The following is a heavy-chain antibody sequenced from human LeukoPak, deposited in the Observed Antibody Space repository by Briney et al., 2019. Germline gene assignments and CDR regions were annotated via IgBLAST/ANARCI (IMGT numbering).Heavy chain of an antibody. CDR3: TTDSYTVVTPGVGC. CDR1: GFIFSNYG. J-gene: IGHJ4*02. V-gene: IGHV3-33*03. Sequence: GGSLRLSCAASGFIFSNYGMHWVRQAPGKGLEWVATIWYDGSNKYYEESVKGRFTVSRDNSKNTLYLQMNSLKTEDTAVYFCTTDSYTVVTPGVGCWGQGTLVTVSS. D-gene: IGHD4-23*01. CDR2: IWYDGSNK.